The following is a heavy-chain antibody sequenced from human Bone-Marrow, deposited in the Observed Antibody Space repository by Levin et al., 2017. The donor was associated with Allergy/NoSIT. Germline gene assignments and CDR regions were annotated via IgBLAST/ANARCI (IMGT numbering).Heavy chain of an antibody. V-gene: IGHV3-23*01. CDR2: ISGKGDKT. CDR1: GFLYTSYA. D-gene: IGHD4-17*01. Sequence: GESLKISCAASGFLYTSYAVGWVRQAPGKGLEWVSSISGKGDKTYYGDSVRGRFTISRDNSNNTLYLQMSSLRVEDTATYYCTKDRQGVTTNWGQGTLVTVSS. CDR3: TKDRQGVTTN. J-gene: IGHJ4*02.